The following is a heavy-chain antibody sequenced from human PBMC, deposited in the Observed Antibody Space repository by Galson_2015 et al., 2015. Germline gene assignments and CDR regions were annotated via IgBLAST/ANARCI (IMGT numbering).Heavy chain of an antibody. J-gene: IGHJ3*02. CDR2: IGTAGDT. V-gene: IGHV3-13*01. D-gene: IGHD2-21*01. CDR1: GFTFSSYD. CDR3: ARNLGDSRGGGAFDI. Sequence: SLRLSCAASGFTFSSYDMHWVRQATGKGLEWVSAIGTAGDTYYPGSVKGRFTISRENAKNSLYLQMNSLRAGDTAVYYCARNLGDSRGGGAFDIWGQGTMVTVSS.